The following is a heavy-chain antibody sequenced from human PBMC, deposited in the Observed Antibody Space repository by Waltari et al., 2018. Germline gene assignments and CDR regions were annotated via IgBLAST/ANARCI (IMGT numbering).Heavy chain of an antibody. V-gene: IGHV3-23*01. CDR2: ISGSSSST. J-gene: IGHJ3*02. CDR1: GFTFGTSA. Sequence: EVQLLESGGGLVQPGGSLRLSCAASGFTFGTSALSWVRQAAGKGLEWSSGISGSSSSTYYADSVKGRFTISRDNSKNTLYLQMNSLRVEDTAVYFCAKVEGGIVTRYYALDIWGQGTMVTVSS. CDR3: AKVEGGIVTRYYALDI. D-gene: IGHD3-16*02.